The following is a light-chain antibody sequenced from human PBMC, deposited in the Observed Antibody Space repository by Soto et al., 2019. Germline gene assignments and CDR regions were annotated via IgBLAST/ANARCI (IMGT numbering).Light chain of an antibody. J-gene: IGLJ1*01. CDR2: EVS. V-gene: IGLV2-14*01. Sequence: QSLPTQPASVSGSPGQSLTMSCTGTSIDIAPYNYVSWYQQHPGKAPKLIIYEVSYRPSGISNRFSGSKSGNTASLTISGLQAEDEADYYCRSYTSSTNYVFGTGTKVTVL. CDR1: SIDIAPYNY. CDR3: RSYTSSTNYV.